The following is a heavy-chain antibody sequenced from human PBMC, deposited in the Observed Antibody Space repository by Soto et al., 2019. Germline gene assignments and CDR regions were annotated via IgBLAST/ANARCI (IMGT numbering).Heavy chain of an antibody. CDR2: INAGNGNT. CDR3: ARVEMATIYGY. CDR1: GYTFTSYA. J-gene: IGHJ4*02. V-gene: IGHV1-3*01. D-gene: IGHD5-12*01. Sequence: QVQLVQSGAEVKKPGASVKVSCKASGYTFTSYAMHWVRQAPGQRLEWMGWINAGNGNTKYSQKFQGRVTITRDTSASTAYMELSSLRSEDTTVYYCARVEMATIYGYWGQGTLVTVSS.